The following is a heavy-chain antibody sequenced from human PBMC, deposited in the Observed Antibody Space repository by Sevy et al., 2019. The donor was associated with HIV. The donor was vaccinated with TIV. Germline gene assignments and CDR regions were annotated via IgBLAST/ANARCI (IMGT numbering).Heavy chain of an antibody. V-gene: IGHV3-23*01. Sequence: GGSLRLSCAASGFTFSIYAMTWVRQAPGKGLEWVSVISISGADTYYADSVKGRFTISRDNSKNTLYLQMNSLRAEDTAVYYCAKPYYYGSGESDYGMDVWGQGTTVTVSS. CDR1: GFTFSIYA. D-gene: IGHD3-10*01. J-gene: IGHJ6*02. CDR3: AKPYYYGSGESDYGMDV. CDR2: ISISGADT.